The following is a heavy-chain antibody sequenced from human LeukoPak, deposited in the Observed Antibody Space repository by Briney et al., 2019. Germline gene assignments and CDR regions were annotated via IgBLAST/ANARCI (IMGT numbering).Heavy chain of an antibody. V-gene: IGHV3-7*03. D-gene: IGHD4-11*01. CDR3: ATGRQCGY. Sequence: GGSLRLSCAVSGFTFSSYWMSWVRQAPGKGLEWVANIKQDGSEKYYVDFVKGRFTISRDNAKNSLFLQMNSLRAEDTAVYYCATGRQCGYWGQGTLVTVSS. CDR2: IKQDGSEK. CDR1: GFTFSSYW. J-gene: IGHJ4*02.